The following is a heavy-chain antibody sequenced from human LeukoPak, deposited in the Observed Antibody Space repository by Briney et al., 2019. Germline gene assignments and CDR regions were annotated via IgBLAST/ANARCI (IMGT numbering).Heavy chain of an antibody. CDR2: IYTSGST. CDR1: GGSISSYY. D-gene: IGHD6-19*01. V-gene: IGHV4-4*07. Sequence: SETLSLTCTVSGGSISSYYWSWIRQPAGKGLEWIGRIYTSGSTNYNPSLKSRVTMSVDTSKNQFSLKLSSVTAADTAVYYCAASQWLVRNYYYMGVWGKGTTVTISS. CDR3: AASQWLVRNYYYMGV. J-gene: IGHJ6*03.